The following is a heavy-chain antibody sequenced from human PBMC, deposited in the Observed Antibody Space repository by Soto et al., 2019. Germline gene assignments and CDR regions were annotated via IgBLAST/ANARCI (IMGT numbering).Heavy chain of an antibody. V-gene: IGHV4-34*01. Sequence: PSETLSLTCAVYGGSFSGYYWSWIRQPPGKGLEWIGYIYYSGSTYYNPSLKSRVTISVDTSKNQFSLKLSSVTAADTAVYYCAREGSPYYYDSSGYYYVDYWGQGTLVTVSS. CDR2: IYYSGST. CDR3: AREGSPYYYDSSGYYYVDY. J-gene: IGHJ4*02. CDR1: GGSFSGYY. D-gene: IGHD3-22*01.